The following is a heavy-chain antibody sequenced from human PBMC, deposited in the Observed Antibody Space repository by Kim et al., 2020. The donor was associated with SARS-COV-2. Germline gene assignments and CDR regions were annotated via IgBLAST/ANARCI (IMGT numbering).Heavy chain of an antibody. CDR1: GYTFTSYA. CDR3: ARELLVVYAIGYYYGMDV. Sequence: ASVKVSCKASGYTFTSYAMHWVRQALGQRLEWMGWINAGNGNTKYSQKFQGRVTITRDTSASTAYMELSSLRSEDTAVYYCARELLVVYAIGYYYGMDVWGQGTTVTVSS. J-gene: IGHJ6*02. V-gene: IGHV1-3*01. CDR2: INAGNGNT. D-gene: IGHD2-8*02.